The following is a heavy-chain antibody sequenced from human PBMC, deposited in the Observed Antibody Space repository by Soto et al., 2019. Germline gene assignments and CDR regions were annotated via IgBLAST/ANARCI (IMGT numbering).Heavy chain of an antibody. CDR1: GFTFTSYA. D-gene: IGHD3-22*01. CDR3: AKGGSYYYDSSGYYAN. Sequence: PGGSLRLSCAASGFTFTSYAMSWVRQAPGKGLEWVSAISGSGGGSYYADSVKGRFTISRDNSKNTLFLQMNSLRAEDTAIYYCAKGGSYYYDSSGYYANWGQGTLVTVSS. CDR2: ISGSGGGS. J-gene: IGHJ4*02. V-gene: IGHV3-23*01.